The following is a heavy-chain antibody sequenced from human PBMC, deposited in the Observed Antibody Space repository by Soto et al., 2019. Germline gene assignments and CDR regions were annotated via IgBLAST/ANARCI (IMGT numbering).Heavy chain of an antibody. CDR1: GDSISSGAYY. V-gene: IGHV4-31*03. J-gene: IGHJ5*02. CDR3: ARQDRGISSSLRGKFDL. CDR2: IHYSGST. Sequence: QVQLQESGPGLVRPSQTLSLTCTVSGDSISSGAYYWSWVRQDPGKGLEWIGYIHYSGSTYYNPSRSSRITISVDASKFRFSLRLSSVTAAVRAVYYCARQDRGISSSLRGKFDLWGQGALVTVSS. D-gene: IGHD3-10*01.